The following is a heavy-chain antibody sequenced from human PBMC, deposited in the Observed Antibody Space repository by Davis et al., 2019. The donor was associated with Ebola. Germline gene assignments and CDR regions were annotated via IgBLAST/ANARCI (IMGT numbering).Heavy chain of an antibody. V-gene: IGHV3-53*01. Sequence: GESLKISCAASGFTVSSNYMSWVRQAPGKGLEWVSVIYSGCSTYYADSVKGRLTISRDNSKNTLYLQMNSLRAEDTAVYYCARLPGDFYYYYYGMDVWGQGTTVTVSS. J-gene: IGHJ6*02. CDR2: IYSGCST. CDR1: GFTVSSNY. CDR3: ARLPGDFYYYYYGMDV. D-gene: IGHD4-17*01.